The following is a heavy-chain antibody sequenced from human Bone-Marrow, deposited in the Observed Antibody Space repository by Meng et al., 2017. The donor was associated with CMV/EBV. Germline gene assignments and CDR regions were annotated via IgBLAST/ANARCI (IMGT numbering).Heavy chain of an antibody. J-gene: IGHJ3*01. CDR1: GYSFTNYW. CDR2: IYAGDSDT. V-gene: IGHV5-51*01. CDR3: ARRSADAFDF. Sequence: GEYLKISCKNSGYSFTNYWIGWVRQTPGRGLEWMGIIYAGDSDTKYSPSFQGQVTISADKSISTAYLQWSSLRASDTAMYYCARRSADAFDFWGQGTMVTVSS.